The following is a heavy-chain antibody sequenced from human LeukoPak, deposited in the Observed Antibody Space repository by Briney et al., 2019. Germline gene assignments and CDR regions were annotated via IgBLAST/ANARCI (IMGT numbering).Heavy chain of an antibody. V-gene: IGHV3-9*01. Sequence: PGGSLRLSCAASGFTFDDYAMHWVRQAPGKGLEWVSGISWNSGSIGYADSVKGRFTISRDNAKNSLYLQMNSLRAEDTALYYCAKGVYYDILTGSYFDYWGQGTLVTVSS. CDR2: ISWNSGSI. CDR1: GFTFDDYA. J-gene: IGHJ4*02. D-gene: IGHD3-9*01. CDR3: AKGVYYDILTGSYFDY.